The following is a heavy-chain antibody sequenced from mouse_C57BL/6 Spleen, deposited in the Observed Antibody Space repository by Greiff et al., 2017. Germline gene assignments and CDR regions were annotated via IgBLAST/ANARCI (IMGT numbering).Heavy chain of an antibody. J-gene: IGHJ4*01. CDR3: ARFGYYGSSYYAMDY. V-gene: IGHV1-80*01. CDR1: GYAFSSYW. Sequence: VKLVESGAELVKPGASVKISCKASGYAFSSYWMSWVKQRPGKGLEWIGQIYPGDGDTNYNGKFKGKATLTADKSSSTAYMQLSSLTSEDSAVYFCARFGYYGSSYYAMDYWGQGTSVTVSS. D-gene: IGHD1-1*01. CDR2: IYPGDGDT.